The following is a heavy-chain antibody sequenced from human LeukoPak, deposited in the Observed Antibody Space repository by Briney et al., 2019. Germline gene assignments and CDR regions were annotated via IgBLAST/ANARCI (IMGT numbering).Heavy chain of an antibody. CDR3: AREDTEAFDI. D-gene: IGHD5-18*01. CDR2: ISSSSSYI. V-gene: IGHV3-21*01. J-gene: IGHJ3*02. CDR1: ESSFSSYS. Sequence: GGSLRLSCAGSESSFSSYSMNWVRQAPGKGLEWVSSISSSSSYIYYADSVKGRFTISRDNAKNSLYLQMNSLRVEDTAVYYCAREDTEAFDIWGQGTMVTVSS.